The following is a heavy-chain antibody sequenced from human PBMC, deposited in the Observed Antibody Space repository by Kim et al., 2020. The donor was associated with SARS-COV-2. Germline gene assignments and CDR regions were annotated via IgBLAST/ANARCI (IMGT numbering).Heavy chain of an antibody. V-gene: IGHV1-58*01. Sequence: AQKLQERVTITRDMTTSTAYLALSRLRSEDTAVYYCAAGGDFWRGYYFDYWGQGTLVTVSS. D-gene: IGHD3-3*01. J-gene: IGHJ4*02. CDR3: AAGGDFWRGYYFDY.